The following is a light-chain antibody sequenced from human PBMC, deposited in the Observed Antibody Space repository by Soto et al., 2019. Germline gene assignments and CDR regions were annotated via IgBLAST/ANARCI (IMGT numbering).Light chain of an antibody. CDR3: CSYVGRNTYV. Sequence: QSALTQPRSASGSPGQSITISYTGTSSDVGGYNYVSWYQQHPAKAPKLIIFDVSKLPSGVPNRFSGSKSGNTASLTISWLRAEDEADYYCCSYVGRNTYVFGTGTKLTVL. J-gene: IGLJ1*01. CDR2: DVS. V-gene: IGLV2-11*01. CDR1: SSDVGGYNY.